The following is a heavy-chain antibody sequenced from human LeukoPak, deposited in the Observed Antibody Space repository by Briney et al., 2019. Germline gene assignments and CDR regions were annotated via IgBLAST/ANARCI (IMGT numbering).Heavy chain of an antibody. V-gene: IGHV1-2*02. CDR1: GYTFTSYG. CDR3: AREFRRYCSGGNCYTPLEYAFDI. Sequence: ASVKVSCKASGYTFTSYGISWVRQAPGQGLEWMGWINPNSGGTNYAQRFQGRVIMTRDTSISTAYMELSRLRSDDTAVYYCAREFRRYCSGGNCYTPLEYAFDIWGQGTMVTVSS. CDR2: INPNSGGT. J-gene: IGHJ3*02. D-gene: IGHD2-15*01.